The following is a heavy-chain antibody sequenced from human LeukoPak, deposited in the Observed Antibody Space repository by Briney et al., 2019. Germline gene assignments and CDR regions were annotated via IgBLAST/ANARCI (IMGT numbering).Heavy chain of an antibody. D-gene: IGHD3-3*02. CDR3: ARLSSYGIYYSDY. J-gene: IGHJ4*02. CDR1: GYTLTELV. Sequence: ASVKVSCKVSGYTLTELVIHWVRQAPGKGLEWMGGFDPEDGETIYAQKFQGRVTMTEDTSTDTAYMELSSLRSEDTAVYYCARLSSYGIYYSDYWGQGTLVTVSS. V-gene: IGHV1-24*01. CDR2: FDPEDGET.